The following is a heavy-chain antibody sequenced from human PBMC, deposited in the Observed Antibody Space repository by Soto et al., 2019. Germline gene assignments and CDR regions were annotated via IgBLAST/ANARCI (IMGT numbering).Heavy chain of an antibody. CDR2: IYYSGDT. J-gene: IGHJ4*02. CDR3: ARRYGYSFDY. Sequence: SETLSLTCTVSGGSIISGDYYWSWIRQPPGKGLEWIGYIYYSGDTNYNPSLKSRVIISVDTSKNQFSLKLSSVTAADTAVYYCARRYGYSFDYWGQGTLVTVSS. CDR1: GGSIISGDYY. D-gene: IGHD1-1*01. V-gene: IGHV4-30-4*01.